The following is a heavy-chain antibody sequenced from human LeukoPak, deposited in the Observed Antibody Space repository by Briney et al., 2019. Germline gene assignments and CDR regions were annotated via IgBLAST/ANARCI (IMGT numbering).Heavy chain of an antibody. CDR3: ARGVRGFDP. J-gene: IGHJ5*02. D-gene: IGHD3-10*02. CDR2: IYYSGST. Sequence: PSETLSLTCTVSGDSISSGGYYWGWIRQPPGKGLEWIGSIYYSGSTYYNPSLKSRVTISVDTSKNQFSLKLSSVTAADTAVYYCARGVRGFDPWGQGTLVTVSS. V-gene: IGHV4-39*01. CDR1: GDSISSGGYY.